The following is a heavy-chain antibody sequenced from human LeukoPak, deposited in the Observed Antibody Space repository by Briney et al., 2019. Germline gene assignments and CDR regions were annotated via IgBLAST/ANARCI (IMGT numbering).Heavy chain of an antibody. J-gene: IGHJ4*02. Sequence: SETLSLTCAVYGVSFSGYYWSWIRQPPGKGLEWIGEINHSGNTNYNPSLKRRVTISVDTSKNQFSLKLSSVTAADTAVYYCARVGSSGYSPRGPGDYWGQGTLVTVSS. CDR2: INHSGNT. V-gene: IGHV4-34*01. CDR3: ARVGSSGYSPRGPGDY. D-gene: IGHD3-22*01. CDR1: GVSFSGYY.